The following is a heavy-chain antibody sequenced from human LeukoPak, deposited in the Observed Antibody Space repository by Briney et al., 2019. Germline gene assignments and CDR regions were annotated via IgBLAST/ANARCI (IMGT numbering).Heavy chain of an antibody. CDR1: GYSFTSYW. Sequence: GESLKISCKGSGYSFTSYWIGWVRQMPGKGLEWMGIIHPGDSNIRYSPSSQGQVTISADKSISTAYLQWSSLKASDTAMYYCARPTTVIPDAFDIWGQGTMVTVSS. CDR2: IHPGDSNI. V-gene: IGHV5-51*01. CDR3: ARPTTVIPDAFDI. D-gene: IGHD4-17*01. J-gene: IGHJ3*02.